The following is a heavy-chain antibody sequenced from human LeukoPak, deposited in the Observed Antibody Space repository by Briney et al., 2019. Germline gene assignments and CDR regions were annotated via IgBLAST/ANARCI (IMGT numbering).Heavy chain of an antibody. D-gene: IGHD3-10*01. CDR2: IYYSGST. V-gene: IGHV4-39*01. CDR1: GGSISSSSYY. CDR3: ARGRILSRITMVRGRYYYYMDV. J-gene: IGHJ6*03. Sequence: SETLSLTCTVSGGSISSSSYYWGWIRQPPGKGLEWIGSIYYSGSTYYNPSLKSRVTISVDTSKNQFSLKLSSVTAADTAVYYCARGRILSRITMVRGRYYYYMDVWGKGTTVTISS.